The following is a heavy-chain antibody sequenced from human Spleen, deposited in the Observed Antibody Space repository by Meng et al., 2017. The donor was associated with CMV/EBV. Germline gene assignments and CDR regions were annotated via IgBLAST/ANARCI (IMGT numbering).Heavy chain of an antibody. V-gene: IGHV3-7*03. D-gene: IGHD2-2*01. CDR2: INQDGGDK. Sequence: GESLKISCAASAFTFSDHWMSWVRQAPGTGLEWVANINQDGGDKYYVDSVKGRFTISRDNAKNSLYLQMNSLRAEDTALYYCAKEYCSSTSCSMALGYYGMDVWGQGTTVTVSS. CDR1: AFTFSDHW. J-gene: IGHJ6*02. CDR3: AKEYCSSTSCSMALGYYGMDV.